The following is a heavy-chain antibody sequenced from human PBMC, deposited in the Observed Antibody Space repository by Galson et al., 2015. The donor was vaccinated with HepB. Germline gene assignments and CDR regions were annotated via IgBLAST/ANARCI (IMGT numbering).Heavy chain of an antibody. CDR2: ISSSSSTI. CDR1: GFTFSSYS. V-gene: IGHV3-48*01. D-gene: IGHD3-3*01. Sequence: SLRLSCAASGFTFSSYSMNWVRQAPGKGLEWVSYISSSSSTIYYADSVKGRFTISRDNAKNSLYLQMNSLRAEDTAVYYCARDRALIWRPWSTNDAFEIWGQGTMVTVSS. CDR3: ARDRALIWRPWSTNDAFEI. J-gene: IGHJ3*02.